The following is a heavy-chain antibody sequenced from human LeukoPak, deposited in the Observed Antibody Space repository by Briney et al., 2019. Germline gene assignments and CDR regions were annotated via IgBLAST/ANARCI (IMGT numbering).Heavy chain of an antibody. CDR3: AREGVAGTGLDY. V-gene: IGHV1-46*01. CDR2: INPSGGT. Sequence: ASVKVSCKASGYTFSMYNMHWVRQAPGPGLEWMGIINPSGGTSYAQKLQGRITMTRDTSTSTLYMELSSLRSEDTAVYYCAREGVAGTGLDYWGQGTLVTVSS. J-gene: IGHJ4*02. CDR1: GYTFSMYN. D-gene: IGHD6-13*01.